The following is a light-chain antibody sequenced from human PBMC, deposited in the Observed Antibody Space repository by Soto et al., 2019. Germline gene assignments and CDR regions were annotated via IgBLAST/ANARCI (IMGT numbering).Light chain of an antibody. CDR1: QSVSSSY. CDR2: SAS. V-gene: IGKV3-20*01. J-gene: IGKJ3*01. CDR3: QQYGSSRVT. Sequence: IVLTQSPGTLYLSPGERATLSCRASQSVSSSYLAWYQQKPGQAPRLLIYSASSSATGIPDRFSGSGSGTDFTLTISRLEPEDFAVYYCQQYGSSRVTFGPGTKLDIK.